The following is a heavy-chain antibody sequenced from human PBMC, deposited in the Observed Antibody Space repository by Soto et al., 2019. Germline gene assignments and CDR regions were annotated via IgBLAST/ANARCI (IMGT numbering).Heavy chain of an antibody. D-gene: IGHD3-16*01. Sequence: SETLSLTCTVSGGSISSSSYYWGWIRQPPGKGLEWIGSIYYSGSTYYNPSLKSRVTISVDTSKNQFSLKLSSVTAADTAVYYCARLRGPNYYMDVWGKGTTVTVSS. CDR2: IYYSGST. CDR1: GGSISSSSYY. CDR3: ARLRGPNYYMDV. V-gene: IGHV4-39*01. J-gene: IGHJ6*03.